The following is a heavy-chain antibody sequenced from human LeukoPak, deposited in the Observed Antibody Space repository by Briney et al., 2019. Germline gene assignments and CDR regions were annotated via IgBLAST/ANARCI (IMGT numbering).Heavy chain of an antibody. Sequence: SETLSLTCAVSGGSISGTSHYWAWIRQPPGKGLEWIGTIYYSGSTYHNPSLKSRVTMSVDTSRNQFSLKLSSVDAADTAVYYCAKAGVRYFDSSGLYAFDFWGQGTTVTVSS. J-gene: IGHJ3*01. CDR1: GGSISGTSHY. CDR3: AKAGVRYFDSSGLYAFDF. D-gene: IGHD3-22*01. CDR2: IYYSGST. V-gene: IGHV4-39*01.